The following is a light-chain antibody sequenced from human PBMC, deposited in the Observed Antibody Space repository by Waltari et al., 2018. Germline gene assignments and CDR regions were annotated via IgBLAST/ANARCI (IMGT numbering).Light chain of an antibody. CDR3: QQTYSNFRT. CDR2: AAS. V-gene: IGKV1-39*01. CDR1: QRGSGY. Sequence: DIQMTQSPSSLPASVGDSVTIPYRTSQRGSGYLNWYQKKPGQATKLLNYAASSLQSGVPSRFSGSGLWTDFTPTINGLQPEDFAVYDCQQTYSNFRTFGQGTKVDVK. J-gene: IGKJ1*01.